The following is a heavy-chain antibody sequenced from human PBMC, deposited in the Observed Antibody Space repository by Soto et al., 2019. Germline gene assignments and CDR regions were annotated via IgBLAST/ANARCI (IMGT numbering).Heavy chain of an antibody. CDR2: ISSTTNYI. J-gene: IGHJ4*02. Sequence: GGSLRLSCAASGFTFTRYSMNWVRQAPGKGLEWVSSISSTTNYICYGDSMKGRFTISRDNAKNSLYLEMNSLRAEDTAVYYCSREAEDLTSNFDFWGQGTLVSVSS. V-gene: IGHV3-21*06. CDR1: GFTFTRYS. CDR3: SREAEDLTSNFDF.